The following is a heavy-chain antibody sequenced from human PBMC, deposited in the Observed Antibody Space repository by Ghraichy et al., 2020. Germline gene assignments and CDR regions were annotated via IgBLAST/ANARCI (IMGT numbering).Heavy chain of an antibody. D-gene: IGHD5/OR15-5a*01. CDR2: ISTSGTTI. Sequence: GGSLRLSCAASGFTFITYKMHWVRQAPGKGLEWVSYISTSGTTINYADSVKGRFTISRDNAKNSLYLQMNSLRAEDTAVYYCAREGNSVYNFDYWGQGALFAVSP. J-gene: IGHJ4*02. V-gene: IGHV3-48*03. CDR3: AREGNSVYNFDY. CDR1: GFTFITYK.